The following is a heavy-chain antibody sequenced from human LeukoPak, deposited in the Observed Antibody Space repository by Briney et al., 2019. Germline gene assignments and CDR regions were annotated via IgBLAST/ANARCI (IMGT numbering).Heavy chain of an antibody. CDR1: GFTFSNYA. D-gene: IGHD3-22*01. CDR2: ISYDGNNK. J-gene: IGHJ6*02. V-gene: IGHV3-30*04. CDR3: ARGPIVVTYYYYGMDV. Sequence: GGSLRLSCAASGFTFSNYAVSWVRQAPGQGLEWVALISYDGNNKYYADSVKGRFTISRDNSKNTLYLQMNSLRAEDTAMYYCARGPIVVTYYYYGMDVWGQGTTVTVSS.